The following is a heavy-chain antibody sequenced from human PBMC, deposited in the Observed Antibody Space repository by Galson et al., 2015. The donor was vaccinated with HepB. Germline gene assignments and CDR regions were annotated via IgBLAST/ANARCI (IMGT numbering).Heavy chain of an antibody. J-gene: IGHJ6*02. CDR3: ARHRVGEQQLVEDYHYGMDV. CDR1: GYSFTSYW. Sequence: QSGAEVKKPGESLKISCKGSGYSFTSYWIGWVRQMPGKGLEWMGIIYPGDSDTRYSPSFQGQVTISADKSISTAYLQWSSLKASDTAMYYCARHRVGEQQLVEDYHYGMDVWGQGTTVTVSS. CDR2: IYPGDSDT. V-gene: IGHV5-51*01. D-gene: IGHD6-13*01.